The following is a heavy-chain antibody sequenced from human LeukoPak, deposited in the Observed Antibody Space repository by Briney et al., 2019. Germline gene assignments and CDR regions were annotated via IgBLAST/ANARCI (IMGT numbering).Heavy chain of an antibody. J-gene: IGHJ4*02. Sequence: PSETLSLTCAVYGGSFSGYYWSWIRQPPGKGLEWIGEINHSGSTNYNPSLKSRVTISVDTSKNQFSLKLSSVTAADTAVYYCAREARRAPTRYGSGSYNDYWGQGTLVTVSS. D-gene: IGHD3-10*01. CDR3: AREARRAPTRYGSGSYNDY. V-gene: IGHV4-34*01. CDR1: GGSFSGYY. CDR2: INHSGST.